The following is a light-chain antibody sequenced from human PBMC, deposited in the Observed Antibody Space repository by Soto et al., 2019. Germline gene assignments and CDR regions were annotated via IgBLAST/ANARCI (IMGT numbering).Light chain of an antibody. CDR2: DVS. J-gene: IGLJ1*01. V-gene: IGLV2-14*03. Sequence: QSALTQPASVSGSPGQSIIISCTGTSSDVGSYNYVSWYQHHPGKAPKFMIYDVSNRPSGVSNRFSGSKSGNTASLTISGLQDGDEADYYCSSYTTSGTLVFGSGTKVTVL. CDR1: SSDVGSYNY. CDR3: SSYTTSGTLV.